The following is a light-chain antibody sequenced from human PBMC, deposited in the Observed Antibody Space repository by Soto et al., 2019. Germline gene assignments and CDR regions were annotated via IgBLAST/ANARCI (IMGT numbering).Light chain of an antibody. J-gene: IGLJ2*01. CDR1: SSDVGGYNY. CDR3: SSYTSTSTPVV. Sequence: QSALTQPASVSGSPGQSITISCTGTSSDVGGYNYVSWYQQHPGKAPKFLIYDVTNRPSGVSNRFSGSKSGNTASLTISGLQAEDEADYYCSSYTSTSTPVVFGGGTKVT. CDR2: DVT. V-gene: IGLV2-14*01.